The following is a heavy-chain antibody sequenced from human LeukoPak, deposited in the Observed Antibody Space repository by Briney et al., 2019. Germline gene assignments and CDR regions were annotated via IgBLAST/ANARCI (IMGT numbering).Heavy chain of an antibody. D-gene: IGHD4-17*01. Sequence: VSVKVSCKASGYTFTSYYMHWVRQAPGQGLEWMGIINPSGGSTSYAQKFQGRVTMTRDTSTSTVFMELSSLRSEDTAVYYCARGGPTVTSYYYYYDMDVWGQGTTVTVSS. J-gene: IGHJ6*02. CDR3: ARGGPTVTSYYYYYDMDV. CDR2: INPSGGST. V-gene: IGHV1-46*01. CDR1: GYTFTSYY.